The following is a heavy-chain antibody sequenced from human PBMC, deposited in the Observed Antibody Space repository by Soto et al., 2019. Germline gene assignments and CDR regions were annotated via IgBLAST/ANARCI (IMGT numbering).Heavy chain of an antibody. Sequence: SETLSLTCAVSGGSISSGGYSWSWIRQPPGKGLEWIGYIYHSGSTYYNPSLKSRVSISVDRSKNQFSLKLSSVTAADTAVYYCASEYYYGSGTDFWGQGTLVTVSS. J-gene: IGHJ4*02. V-gene: IGHV4-30-2*01. D-gene: IGHD3-10*01. CDR3: ASEYYYGSGTDF. CDR2: IYHSGST. CDR1: GGSISSGGYS.